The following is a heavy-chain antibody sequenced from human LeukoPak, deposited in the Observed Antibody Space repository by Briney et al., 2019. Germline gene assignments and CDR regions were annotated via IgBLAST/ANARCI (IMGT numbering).Heavy chain of an antibody. Sequence: PGGSLRLSCAASGFTFSSYAMSWVRQAPGKGLEWVSAISGSGGSTYYADSVKGRFTISRDNSKNTLYLQMNSLRAEDTAVYYCARDYYDSSGYYYEPHFDYWGQGTLVTVSS. CDR2: ISGSGGST. D-gene: IGHD3-22*01. CDR3: ARDYYDSSGYYYEPHFDY. V-gene: IGHV3-23*01. J-gene: IGHJ4*02. CDR1: GFTFSSYA.